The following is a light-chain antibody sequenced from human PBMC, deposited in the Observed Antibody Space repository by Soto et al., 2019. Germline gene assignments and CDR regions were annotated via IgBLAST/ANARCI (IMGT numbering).Light chain of an antibody. J-gene: IGKJ2*01. Sequence: DIQMTQSPSTLSASVGDRVTITCRASQSINSWLAWYQQKPGKAPKLLIYDASSLASGVPSRFSGSGSGTEFTLAISSLQPDDFATYYCQQYNSYSPYTFGQGTKLEIK. CDR2: DAS. V-gene: IGKV1-5*01. CDR1: QSINSW. CDR3: QQYNSYSPYT.